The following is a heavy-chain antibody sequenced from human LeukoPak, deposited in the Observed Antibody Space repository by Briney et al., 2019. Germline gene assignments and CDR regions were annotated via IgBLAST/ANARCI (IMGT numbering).Heavy chain of an antibody. D-gene: IGHD4-17*01. J-gene: IGHJ4*02. CDR2: INSDGSST. V-gene: IGHV3-74*01. CDR1: GFTFSTYW. Sequence: GGSLRLPCAASGFTFSTYWMHWVRRAPGKGLVWVSRINSDGSSTNYADSVKGRFTISRDNAKNTLYLQMNSLRAEDTAVYYCARDYGEGGYYFDYWGQGTLVTVSS. CDR3: ARDYGEGGYYFDY.